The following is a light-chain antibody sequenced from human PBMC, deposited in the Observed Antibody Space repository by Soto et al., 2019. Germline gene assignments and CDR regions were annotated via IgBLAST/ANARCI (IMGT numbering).Light chain of an antibody. CDR2: GAS. CDR3: QQYYDAPALT. V-gene: IGKV3-20*01. J-gene: IGKJ4*01. Sequence: EIVLTQSPGTLSLSPGERATLSCRASQSVSSSYLAWYQHKPGQAPRLLIHGASSRATGIPDRFSGSGSGTDFTLTITSLQAEDVAVYYCQQYYDAPALTFGGGTKVDIK. CDR1: QSVSSSY.